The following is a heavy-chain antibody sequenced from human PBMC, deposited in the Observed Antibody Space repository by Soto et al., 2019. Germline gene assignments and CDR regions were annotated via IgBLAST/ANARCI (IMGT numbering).Heavy chain of an antibody. CDR1: GFTFSNYA. V-gene: IGHV3-23*01. CDR2: ISGSANIA. D-gene: IGHD3-22*01. CDR3: AKSGLFDSSGYHHPHFDS. Sequence: HPGGSLRLSCVVSGFTSGFTFSNYAMNWVRQAPGKGLERVAGISGSANIAYYADSVKGRFTIARDNSNSTLFLQMNSLRAEDTAVYYCAKSGLFDSSGYHHPHFDSWGPGALVTVSS. J-gene: IGHJ4*02.